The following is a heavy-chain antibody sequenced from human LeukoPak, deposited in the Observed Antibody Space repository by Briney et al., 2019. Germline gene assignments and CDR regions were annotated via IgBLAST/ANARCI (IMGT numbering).Heavy chain of an antibody. CDR1: GFTFSSYA. CDR2: ISGSGGST. D-gene: IGHD6-19*01. V-gene: IGHV3-23*01. J-gene: IGHJ4*02. CDR3: AKRAVAGIAVAGYFDY. Sequence: GGSLRLSCAASGFTFSSYAMSWVRQAPGKGLEWVSAISGSGGSTYYADSVKGRFTISRDNSKNTLYLQMNSLRAEDTAVYYCAKRAVAGIAVAGYFDYWGQGTLVTVSS.